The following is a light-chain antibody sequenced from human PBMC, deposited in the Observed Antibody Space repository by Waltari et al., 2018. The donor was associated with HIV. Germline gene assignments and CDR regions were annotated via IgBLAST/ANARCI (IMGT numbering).Light chain of an antibody. CDR3: QQANSFPHT. J-gene: IGKJ4*01. Sequence: DIEMAQSPSYVSASVGDRVTITCRASQGIKTWLAWYQQRPAKAPTLLVYAASRLQSGVPARFNGSGSGLDFTLTFTDFQPNDSAIYYCQQANSFPHTFGGGTRVDI. CDR1: QGIKTW. V-gene: IGKV1-12*01. CDR2: AAS.